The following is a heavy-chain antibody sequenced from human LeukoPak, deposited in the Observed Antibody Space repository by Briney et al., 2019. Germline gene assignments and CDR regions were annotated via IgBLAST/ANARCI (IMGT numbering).Heavy chain of an antibody. V-gene: IGHV3-48*03. CDR2: ISGSGTAI. CDR3: ARTRGASRIYYFDY. D-gene: IGHD2/OR15-2a*01. Sequence: PEGSLTLSCAASEFTFSIYEMHWVRQAPGKGLEWLSYISGSGTAIQYADSVKGRFTISRDNAKTSLFLHMYSLRADDSAVYYCARTRGASRIYYFDYWGQGALVTVSS. J-gene: IGHJ4*02. CDR1: EFTFSIYE.